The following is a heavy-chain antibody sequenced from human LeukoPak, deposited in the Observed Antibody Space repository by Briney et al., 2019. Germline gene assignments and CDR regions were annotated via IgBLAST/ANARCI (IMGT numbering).Heavy chain of an antibody. CDR1: GGSVSSAGYY. CDR3: ARGTHAQAARGYSGYDTDY. V-gene: IGHV4-61*02. CDR2: IYSSGRT. D-gene: IGHD5-12*01. Sequence: PSQTLSLTCTVSGGSVSSAGYYWSWIRQPAGKGLEWIGRIYSSGRTDYNPSLKSRVTLSVDIFKNQFSLNLNSVTAADTAVYYCARGTHAQAARGYSGYDTDYWGQGTLVTVSS. J-gene: IGHJ4*02.